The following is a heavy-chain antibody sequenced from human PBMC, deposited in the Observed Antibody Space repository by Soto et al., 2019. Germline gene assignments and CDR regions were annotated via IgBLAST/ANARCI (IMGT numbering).Heavy chain of an antibody. CDR3: AKSGYGDLYYFDY. Sequence: GGSLRLSCAASGFTFSSSAMSWVRQSPGKGLEWVSTISGGRGSTNYADSVKGRFTISRDSSKNTLYLQVNSLRADDTAVYYCAKSGYGDLYYFDYWGQGTLVTVSS. D-gene: IGHD4-17*01. CDR1: GFTFSSSA. CDR2: ISGGRGST. V-gene: IGHV3-23*01. J-gene: IGHJ4*02.